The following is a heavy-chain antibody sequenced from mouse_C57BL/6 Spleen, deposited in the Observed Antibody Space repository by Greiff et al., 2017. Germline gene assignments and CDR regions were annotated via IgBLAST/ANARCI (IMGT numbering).Heavy chain of an antibody. CDR3: ARSELGYFDY. CDR2: IYPGDGDT. CDR1: GYAFSSSW. D-gene: IGHD4-1*01. Sequence: ESGPELVKPGASVKISCKASGYAFSSSWMNWVKQRPGKGLEWIGRIYPGDGDTNYNGKFKGKATLTADKSSSTAYMQLSSLTSEDSAVYFCARSELGYFDYWGQGTTLTVSS. V-gene: IGHV1-82*01. J-gene: IGHJ2*01.